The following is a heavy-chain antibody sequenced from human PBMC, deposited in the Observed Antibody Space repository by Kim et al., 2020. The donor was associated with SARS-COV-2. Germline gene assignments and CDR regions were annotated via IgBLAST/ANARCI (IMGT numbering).Heavy chain of an antibody. J-gene: IGHJ6*02. V-gene: IGHV3-21*01. CDR1: GFTFSSYS. Sequence: GGSLRLSCAASGFTFSSYSMNWVRQAPGKGLEWVSSISSTSSYIYYADSVKGRFTISRDNAKNSLSLQMNSLRAEDTAVYYCARLGRVTSLPFKGLTNVWGQRTTFTVSS. CDR3: ARLGRVTSLPFKGLTNV. D-gene: IGHD2-21*02. CDR2: ISSTSSYI.